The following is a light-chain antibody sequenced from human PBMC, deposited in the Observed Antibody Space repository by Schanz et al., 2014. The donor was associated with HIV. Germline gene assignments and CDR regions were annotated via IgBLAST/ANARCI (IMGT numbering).Light chain of an antibody. V-gene: IGKV3D-15*01. Sequence: EIVMTQSPGTLSVSPGERATLSCRASQSVSSNLAWYQQKPGQAPRLLIYGASSRATGIPDRFSGSGSGTGFTLTISSLQSEDFAVYYCQQYDDWPTWTFGPGTMLEVK. CDR3: QQYDDWPTWT. CDR2: GAS. J-gene: IGKJ1*01. CDR1: QSVSSN.